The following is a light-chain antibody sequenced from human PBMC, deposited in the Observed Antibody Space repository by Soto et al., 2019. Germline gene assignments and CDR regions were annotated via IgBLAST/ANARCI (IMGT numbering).Light chain of an antibody. Sequence: EIVMTQSPGTLSVSPGGGATLSCPASQNVHSNLAWYQHKPGQAPRLLIYAATTRATGVPARISGSGSGTDFTLTIDSLQSEDFAAYFCQQYNDWPVYTFGLGTKVDIK. CDR2: AAT. J-gene: IGKJ2*01. V-gene: IGKV3-15*01. CDR1: QNVHSN. CDR3: QQYNDWPVYT.